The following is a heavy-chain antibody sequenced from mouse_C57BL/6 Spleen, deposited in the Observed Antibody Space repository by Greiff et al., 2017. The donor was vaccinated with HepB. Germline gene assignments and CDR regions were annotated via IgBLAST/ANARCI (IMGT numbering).Heavy chain of an antibody. CDR1: GFTFSSYA. CDR2: ISSGGDYI. J-gene: IGHJ4*01. V-gene: IGHV5-9-1*02. D-gene: IGHD2-1*01. CDR3: TRGGGNFDYYAMDY. Sequence: EVKLMESGEGLVKPGGSLKLSCAASGFTFSSYAMSWVRQTPEKRLEWVAYISSGGDYIYYADTVKGRFTISRDNARNTLYLQMSSLKSEDTAMYYCTRGGGNFDYYAMDYWGQGTSVTVSS.